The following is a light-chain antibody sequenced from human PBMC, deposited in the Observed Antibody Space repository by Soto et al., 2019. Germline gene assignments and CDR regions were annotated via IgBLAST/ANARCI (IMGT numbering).Light chain of an antibody. J-gene: IGKJ1*01. Sequence: DIQLTQSPSFLSASVGDRVTITCRASQTISSWLAWYQQKPGKAPKLLIYKASSLESGVPSRFSGSGSGTEFTLTINGLQPDDFATYFCQQFKSGTWTFGQGTKVDIK. CDR1: QTISSW. V-gene: IGKV1-5*03. CDR3: QQFKSGTWT. CDR2: KAS.